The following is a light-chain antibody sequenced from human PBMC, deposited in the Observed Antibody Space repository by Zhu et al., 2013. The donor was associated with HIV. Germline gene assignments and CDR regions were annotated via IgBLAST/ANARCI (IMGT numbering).Light chain of an antibody. J-gene: IGKJ4*01. V-gene: IGKV4-1*01. CDR2: WAS. CDR3: QQYYSTPXT. Sequence: DIVMTQSPDSLAVSLGERATINCKSSQSVLYSSNNKNYIAWYQHKPGQTPKVLIYWASIRESGVPDRFSGSGSETNFTLTISRLQAEDVAVYYCQQYYSTPXTFGGGTKVEIK. CDR1: QSVLYSSNNKNY.